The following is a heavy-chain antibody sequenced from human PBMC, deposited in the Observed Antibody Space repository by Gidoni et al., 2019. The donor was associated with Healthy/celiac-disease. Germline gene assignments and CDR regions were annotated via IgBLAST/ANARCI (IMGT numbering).Heavy chain of an antibody. CDR2: ITSSSGYI. Sequence: EVQLVASGGGLVKPGGSLRLSCAASGFPFRSYSMNWVRQAPGKGLEWVSCITSSSGYIFYADSVKGRFTISRDNAKNSLYLQMNSLRAEDTAVYYCARDQRIVPTFDALDIWGQGTVVTVSS. CDR3: ARDQRIVPTFDALDI. D-gene: IGHD5-12*01. J-gene: IGHJ3*02. CDR1: GFPFRSYS. V-gene: IGHV3-21*02.